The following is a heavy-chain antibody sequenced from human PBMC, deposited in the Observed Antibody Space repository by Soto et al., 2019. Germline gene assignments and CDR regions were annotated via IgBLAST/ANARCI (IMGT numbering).Heavy chain of an antibody. D-gene: IGHD5-18*01. CDR1: GFTFSSYA. J-gene: IGHJ2*01. Sequence: QVQLVESGGGVVQPGRSLRLSCAASGFTFSSYAMHWVRQAPGKGLEWVAVISYDGSNKYYADSVKGRFTISRDNSKNTLYLQMNISRAEDTAVSYCARDPLWATDMVVYYFDLWGRGTLVTVSS. V-gene: IGHV3-30-3*01. CDR3: ARDPLWATDMVVYYFDL. CDR2: ISYDGSNK.